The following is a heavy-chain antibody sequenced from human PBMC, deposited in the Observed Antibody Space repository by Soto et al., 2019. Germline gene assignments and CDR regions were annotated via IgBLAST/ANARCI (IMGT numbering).Heavy chain of an antibody. CDR1: GGSFSGYY. CDR2: INHSGST. D-gene: IGHD3-3*01. CDR3: ARDRPSGHYDFGSGYYQYYYDS. J-gene: IGHJ4*02. V-gene: IGHV4-34*01. Sequence: SETLSLTCAVYGGSFSGYYWSWIRQPPGKGLEWIGEINHSGSTNYNPSLKSRVTISVDTSKNQFSLKLSSVTAADTAVYYCARDRPSGHYDFGSGYYQYYYDSWGQGTLVTVSS.